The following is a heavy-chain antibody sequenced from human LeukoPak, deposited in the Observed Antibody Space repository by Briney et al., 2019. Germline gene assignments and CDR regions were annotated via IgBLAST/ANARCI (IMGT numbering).Heavy chain of an antibody. D-gene: IGHD1-26*01. J-gene: IGHJ4*02. Sequence: PGGSLRLSCAASGFTFSSYSMNWVRQAPGKGLEWVSSISSSSSYIYYADSVKGRFTISRDNAKNSLYLQMNSLRAEDTAVYYCAKANPEWELLLVDYWGQGTLVTVSS. CDR2: ISSSSSYI. V-gene: IGHV3-21*01. CDR1: GFTFSSYS. CDR3: AKANPEWELLLVDY.